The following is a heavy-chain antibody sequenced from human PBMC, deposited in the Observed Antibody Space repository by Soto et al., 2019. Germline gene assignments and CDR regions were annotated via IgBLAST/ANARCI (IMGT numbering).Heavy chain of an antibody. V-gene: IGHV1-69*13. D-gene: IGHD3-22*01. CDR2: IIPIFGTA. Sequence: GASVKVSCKASGYTFTSYDINWVRQATGQGLEWMGGIIPIFGTANYAQKFQGRVTITADESTSTAYMELSSLRSEDTAVYYCARDQADYYDSSGYLNWFDPWGQGTLVTVSS. CDR1: GYTFTSYD. CDR3: ARDQADYYDSSGYLNWFDP. J-gene: IGHJ5*02.